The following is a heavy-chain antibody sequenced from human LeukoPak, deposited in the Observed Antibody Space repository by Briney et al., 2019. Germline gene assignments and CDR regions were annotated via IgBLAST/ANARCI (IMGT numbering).Heavy chain of an antibody. Sequence: GSPGLSCAASGLTFSSYWMTWVRQAPEKGLEWVATIKYDRSETYYVDSVRGRFSISRDNAKNSLYLQMNSQRAEDTAVYYCARDPTLSNYWGQGTLVTVSS. CDR3: ARDPTLSNY. CDR1: GLTFSSYW. V-gene: IGHV3-7*04. CDR2: IKYDRSET. D-gene: IGHD3-16*01. J-gene: IGHJ4*02.